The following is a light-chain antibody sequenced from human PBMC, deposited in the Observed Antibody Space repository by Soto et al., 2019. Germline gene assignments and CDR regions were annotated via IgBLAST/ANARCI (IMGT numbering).Light chain of an antibody. CDR2: EGS. Sequence: QSALTQPASVSGSPGQSITISCTGTSSDVGSYNVVSWYQQHPGKAPKLMIYEGSKRPSGVSNRFSGSKSGNTASLTISGLHAEDEANYYCCSYAVNTTVVFGGGTKLTVL. CDR3: CSYAVNTTVV. CDR1: SSDVGSYNV. J-gene: IGLJ2*01. V-gene: IGLV2-23*01.